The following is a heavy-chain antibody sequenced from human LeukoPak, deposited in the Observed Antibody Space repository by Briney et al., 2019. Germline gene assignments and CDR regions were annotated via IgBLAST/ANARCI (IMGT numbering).Heavy chain of an antibody. CDR2: IKTKSDGGTI. J-gene: IGHJ3*02. D-gene: IGHD1-26*01. CDR1: GFTFSNAW. CDR3: TTRTGGTYYLDAFNI. V-gene: IGHV3-15*01. Sequence: KAGGSLRLSCAASGFTFSNAWMSWVRQAPGKGLEWVGRIKTKSDGGTIDYAAPVKGRLTISRDDSKNTLYLQMNSLKTEDTAVYYCTTRTGGTYYLDAFNIWGQGTMVTVSS.